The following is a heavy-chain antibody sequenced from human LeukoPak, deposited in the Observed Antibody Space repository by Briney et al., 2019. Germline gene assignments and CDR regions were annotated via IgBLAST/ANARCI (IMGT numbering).Heavy chain of an antibody. V-gene: IGHV1-18*01. CDR3: ARDLQVGHDNLWFDP. CDR1: GYTFTSYG. Sequence: ASVKVSCKASGYTFTSYGISWVRQAPGQGLEWMGWISAYNGNTNYAQKLQGRVTMTTDTSTSTAYMELRSLRSDDTAVYYCARDLQVGHDNLWFDPWGQGTLVTVSS. J-gene: IGHJ5*02. CDR2: ISAYNGNT. D-gene: IGHD3-22*01.